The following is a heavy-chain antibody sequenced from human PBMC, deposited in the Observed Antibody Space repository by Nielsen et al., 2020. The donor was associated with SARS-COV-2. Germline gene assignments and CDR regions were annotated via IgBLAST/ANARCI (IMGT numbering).Heavy chain of an antibody. D-gene: IGHD3-22*01. CDR1: GYTFTDYG. CDR3: ARGAYDSSQESYYYYYMDV. J-gene: IGHJ6*03. CDR2: ISVYSGDT. V-gene: IGHV1-18*04. Sequence: ASVKVSCKTSGYTFTDYGITWVRQAPGQGLEWMGWISVYSGDTKYAKILQGRVTMTTDTSTTTAYMELARLRSDDTAVYYCARGAYDSSQESYYYYYMDVWGKGTTVIVSS.